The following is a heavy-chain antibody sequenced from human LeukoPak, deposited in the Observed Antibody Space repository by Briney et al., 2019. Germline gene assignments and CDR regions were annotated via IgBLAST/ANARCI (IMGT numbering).Heavy chain of an antibody. D-gene: IGHD6-6*01. CDR1: GGTFSSYT. CDR2: IIPILGIA. V-gene: IGHV1-69*02. CDR3: ARVWASSSGAYYNYMGV. Sequence: ASVKVSCKASGGTFSSYTISWVRQAPGQGLEWMGRIIPILGIANYAQKFQGRVTITADKSTSTAYMELSSLRSEDTAVYYCARVWASSSGAYYNYMGVWGKGTTVTVSS. J-gene: IGHJ6*03.